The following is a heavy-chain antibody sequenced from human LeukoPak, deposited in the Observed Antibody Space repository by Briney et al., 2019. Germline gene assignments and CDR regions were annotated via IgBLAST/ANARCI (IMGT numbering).Heavy chain of an antibody. V-gene: IGHV3-23*01. CDR1: GFTFSSYA. Sequence: GGSLRLSCAASGFTFSSYAMSWVRQAPGKGLEWVSAISGSGGSTYCADSVKGRFTISRDNSKNTLYLQMNSLRAEDTAVYYCAKDRDIVVVPAAIGYDAFDIWGQGTMVTVSS. CDR3: AKDRDIVVVPAAIGYDAFDI. CDR2: ISGSGGST. D-gene: IGHD2-2*02. J-gene: IGHJ3*02.